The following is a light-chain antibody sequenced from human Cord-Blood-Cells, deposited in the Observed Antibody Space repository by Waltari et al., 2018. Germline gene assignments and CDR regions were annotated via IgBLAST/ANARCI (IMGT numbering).Light chain of an antibody. Sequence: DIVMTQSPDSLAVPLGERATINCKSSQGVLYASNNKYYLAWYQQKPGQPPKLLIYWASTEECGDPDRCSGSGSRADFSLTVSRLQAEDVAVYYCQQYYCTPQGFTFGPGTKVDIK. CDR3: QQYYCTPQGFT. J-gene: IGKJ3*01. CDR1: QGVLYASNNKYY. CDR2: WAS. V-gene: IGKV4-1*01.